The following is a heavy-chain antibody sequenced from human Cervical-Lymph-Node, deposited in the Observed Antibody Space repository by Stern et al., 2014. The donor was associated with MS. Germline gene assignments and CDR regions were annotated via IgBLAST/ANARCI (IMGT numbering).Heavy chain of an antibody. CDR3: VKDRKGGGAGTDY. Sequence: EVQLVESGGDLVQPGRSLRLSCAASGFTFDDYAMHWVRQGPGKGLEWVSGIDWNSDNRGYVDSVKGRFTIARDNAKNSLYLRMDSLRVEDTALYYCVKDRKGGGAGTDYWGQGTLVTVSS. V-gene: IGHV3-9*01. CDR2: IDWNSDNR. J-gene: IGHJ4*02. D-gene: IGHD6-13*01. CDR1: GFTFDDYA.